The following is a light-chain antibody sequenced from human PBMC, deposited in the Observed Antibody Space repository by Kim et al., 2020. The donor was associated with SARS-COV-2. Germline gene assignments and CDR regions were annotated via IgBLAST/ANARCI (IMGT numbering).Light chain of an antibody. CDR3: QQYSGSPPYS. CDR1: QSVKSSY. Sequence: SPGERATPSCRASQSVKSSYLACYRHNPGQAPRPLFYGISSGATGIPDKFSGSGSGTDFTLTISRLEPEDFAMYYCQQYSGSPPYSFGQGTRLEI. CDR2: GIS. V-gene: IGKV3-20*01. J-gene: IGKJ2*03.